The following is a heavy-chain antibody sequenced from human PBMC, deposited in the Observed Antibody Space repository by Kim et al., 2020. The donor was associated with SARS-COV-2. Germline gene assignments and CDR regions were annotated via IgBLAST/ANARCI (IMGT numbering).Heavy chain of an antibody. V-gene: IGHV4-39*01. J-gene: IGHJ4*02. Sequence: SETLSLTCTVSCGSISTAFYWGWIRQPPGKGLEWIGSVYYTGDTYYSPSLKGRVTIYVDTSKNQFSLDVNSVTAADTAMYYCARPSSRFGDYALWGQGT. CDR1: CGSISTAFY. CDR2: VYYTGDT. CDR3: ARPSSRFGDYAL. D-gene: IGHD3-10*01.